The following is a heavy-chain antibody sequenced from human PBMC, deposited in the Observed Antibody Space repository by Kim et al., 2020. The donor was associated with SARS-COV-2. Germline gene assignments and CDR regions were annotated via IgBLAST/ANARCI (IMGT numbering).Heavy chain of an antibody. D-gene: IGHD1-26*01. CDR3: ARDSPSGSCYRYLFDY. V-gene: IGHV4-59*02. CDR2: IYYSGST. Sequence: SETLSLTCTVSGGSVSSYYWSWIRQPPGKGLECIGYIYYSGSTSCNPSLKSRVTISVDTSKNQFSLKLTSVPAADTAVYYCARDSPSGSCYRYLFDYWGQGVLVTVSS. CDR1: GGSVSSYY. J-gene: IGHJ4*02.